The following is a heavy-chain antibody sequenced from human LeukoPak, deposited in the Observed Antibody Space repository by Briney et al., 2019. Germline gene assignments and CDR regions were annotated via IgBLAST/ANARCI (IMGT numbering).Heavy chain of an antibody. J-gene: IGHJ6*03. V-gene: IGHV3-30*04. D-gene: IGHD1-26*01. CDR1: ALTFSSYA. Sequence: PAQSLRLSRAAAALTFSSYAMHWVRQAPGKGLGWVAVISYEGSNKYYADSVKGRLTISRYNSKSTLYLQMNSLRAEDTAVYYCAREGWEPDYYYYYMDVWGKGTTVTVSS. CDR3: AREGWEPDYYYYYMDV. CDR2: ISYEGSNK.